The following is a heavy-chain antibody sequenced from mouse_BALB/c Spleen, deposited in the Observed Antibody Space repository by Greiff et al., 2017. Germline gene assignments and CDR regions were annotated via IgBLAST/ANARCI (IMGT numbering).Heavy chain of an antibody. V-gene: IGHV1S137*01. CDR3: ASTVVATDAMDY. D-gene: IGHD1-1*01. CDR1: GYTFTDYA. CDR2: ISTYYGDA. Sequence: QVQLKESGAELVRPGVSVKISCKGSGYTFTDYAMHWVKQSHAKSLEWIGVISTYYGDASYNQKFKGKATMTVDKSSSTAYMELARLTSEDSAIYYCASTVVATDAMDYWGQGTSVTVSS. J-gene: IGHJ4*01.